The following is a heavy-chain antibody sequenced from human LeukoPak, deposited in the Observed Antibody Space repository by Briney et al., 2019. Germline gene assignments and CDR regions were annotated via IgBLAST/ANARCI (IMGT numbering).Heavy chain of an antibody. CDR2: IYTSGST. D-gene: IGHD5-12*01. J-gene: IGHJ5*01. Sequence: SQTLSHTFMCTGCSILKGIYHWRCLRHPAGKALVWIGRIYTSGSTTDKPSLKSGGTMSEDTSKNQFSRKLTAVTAADTAVNYCSRVSRYERNWFVTWG. CDR3: SRVSRYERNWFVT. V-gene: IGHV4-61*02. CDR1: GCSILKGIYH.